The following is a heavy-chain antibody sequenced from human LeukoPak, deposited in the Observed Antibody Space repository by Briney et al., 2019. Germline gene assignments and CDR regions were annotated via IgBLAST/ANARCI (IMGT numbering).Heavy chain of an antibody. CDR1: GFTLSTYA. CDR3: ARDRYSGSY. Sequence: GGSLRLSCAASGFTLSTYAMHWVRQAPGKGLEWVAYISGTGFTTYYADSVKGRFTISSDSSKNTLFLQMNSLRAEDTAVYYCARDRYSGSYWGQGTLVTVSS. CDR2: ISGTGFTT. D-gene: IGHD1-26*01. J-gene: IGHJ4*02. V-gene: IGHV3-23*01.